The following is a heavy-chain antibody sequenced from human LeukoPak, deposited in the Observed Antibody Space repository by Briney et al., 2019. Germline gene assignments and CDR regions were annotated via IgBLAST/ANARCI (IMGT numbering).Heavy chain of an antibody. CDR3: ARVRPSYQLLDY. CDR2: IYHSGTT. V-gene: IGHV4-38-2*02. J-gene: IGHJ4*02. Sequence: SETLSLPCTVSGYSISSGYYWGWIRQPPGKGLEWIAIIYHSGTTYYNPSLKSRVTISVDTSKNQFSLKLSSVTAADTAVYYCARVRPSYQLLDYWGQGTLVTVSS. D-gene: IGHD2-2*01. CDR1: GYSISSGYY.